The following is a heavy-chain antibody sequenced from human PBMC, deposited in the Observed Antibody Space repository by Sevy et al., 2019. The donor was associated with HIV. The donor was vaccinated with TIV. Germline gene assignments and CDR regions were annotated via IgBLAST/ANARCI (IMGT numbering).Heavy chain of an antibody. D-gene: IGHD2-15*01. CDR1: DGSISRSGYY. V-gene: IGHV4-31*03. Sequence: SETLSLTCTVSDGSISRSGYYWSWIRQHPGKGLEWIGNIYHSGSTYYNPSLKSRVTISEDTSKNQFSLKLRSVTAADTAVYYCARESVVVAATRPFFDYWGQGTLVTVSS. J-gene: IGHJ4*02. CDR3: ARESVVVAATRPFFDY. CDR2: IYHSGST.